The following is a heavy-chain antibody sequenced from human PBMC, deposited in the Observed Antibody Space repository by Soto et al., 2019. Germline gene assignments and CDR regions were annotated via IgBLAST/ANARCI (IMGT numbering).Heavy chain of an antibody. CDR2: IYHSGST. J-gene: IGHJ2*01. CDR3: ARQYSSSWHDWYFDL. CDR1: GGSISSSNW. D-gene: IGHD6-13*01. V-gene: IGHV4-4*02. Sequence: QVQLQESGPGLVKPSGTLSLTCAVSGGSISSSNWWSWVRQPPGKGLEWIGEIYHSGSTNYNQSLKSRVTISVDKSKNQFTLKLSSVTAADTAVYYCARQYSSSWHDWYFDLWGRGTLVTVSS.